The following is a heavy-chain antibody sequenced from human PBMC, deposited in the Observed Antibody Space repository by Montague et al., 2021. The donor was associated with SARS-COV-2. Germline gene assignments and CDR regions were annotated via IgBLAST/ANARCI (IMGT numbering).Heavy chain of an antibody. CDR1: GFTFSNYD. CDR2: ISTSAYTT. Sequence: SLRLSCAASGFTFSNYDMNWVRQAPGKGPEWISYISTSAYTTPYAGSVKGRFTISRDNGKNSLYLQMNSLRVEDTAVYYCTRDYRSIVGDGLDIWGQETKVTVSS. J-gene: IGHJ3*02. V-gene: IGHV3-48*03. D-gene: IGHD3-16*02. CDR3: TRDYRSIVGDGLDI.